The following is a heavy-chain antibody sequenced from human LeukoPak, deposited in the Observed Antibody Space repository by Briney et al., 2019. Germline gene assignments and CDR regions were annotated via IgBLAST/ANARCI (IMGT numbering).Heavy chain of an antibody. CDR2: IYYSAST. CDR3: ARDRSVAALWGHMGLDY. D-gene: IGHD6-19*01. CDR1: GGSIISGDYY. V-gene: IGHV4-30-4*08. J-gene: IGHJ4*02. Sequence: SETLSLTCTVSGGSIISGDYYWSWVRQPPGKGLGWIGYIYYSASTYYNSSLKSRVTISVDTSTNQFSLKLSSVTAADTAVYYCARDRSVAALWGHMGLDYWGQGTLVSVSS.